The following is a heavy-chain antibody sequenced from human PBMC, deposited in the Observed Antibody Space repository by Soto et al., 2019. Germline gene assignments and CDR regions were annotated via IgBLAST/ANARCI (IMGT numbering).Heavy chain of an antibody. CDR2: IYYSGST. Sequence: SETLSLTCTVSGGSISSGDYYWSWIRQPPGKGLEWIGYIYYSGSTYYNPSLKSRVTISVDTSKNQFSLKLSSVTAADTAVYYCARFTYYYDNNGYPYFDYWGQGTRVTVSS. CDR3: ARFTYYYDNNGYPYFDY. D-gene: IGHD3-22*01. J-gene: IGHJ4*02. V-gene: IGHV4-30-4*01. CDR1: GGSISSGDYY.